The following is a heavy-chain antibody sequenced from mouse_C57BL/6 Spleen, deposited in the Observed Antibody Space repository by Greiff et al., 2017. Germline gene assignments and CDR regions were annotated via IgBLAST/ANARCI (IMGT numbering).Heavy chain of an antibody. D-gene: IGHD5-1*01. CDR3: ARDCSTYSWFAY. V-gene: IGHV1-59*01. Sequence: QVQLKQPGAELVRPGTSVKLSCKASGYTFTSSWMHWVKQRPGQGLEWIGVIDPSDSYTNYNPKFKGKATLTVDTSSSTAYMQLSSLTSEDSAVYYCARDCSTYSWFAYWGQGTLVTVSA. CDR1: GYTFTSSW. J-gene: IGHJ3*01. CDR2: IDPSDSYT.